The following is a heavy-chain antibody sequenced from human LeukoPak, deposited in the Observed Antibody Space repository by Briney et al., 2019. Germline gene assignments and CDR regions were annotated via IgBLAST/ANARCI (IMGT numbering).Heavy chain of an antibody. V-gene: IGHV4-39*01. CDR2: IYYSGST. Sequence: SETLSLTCTVSGGSISSSGYYWGWIRQPPGKGLEWIGSIYYSGSTYYNPSLKSRVTISVDTSKNQFSLKLSSATAADTAVYYCARRATISSPHFDYWGQGTLVTVSS. CDR1: GGSISSSGYY. CDR3: ARRATISSPHFDY. D-gene: IGHD3-9*01. J-gene: IGHJ4*02.